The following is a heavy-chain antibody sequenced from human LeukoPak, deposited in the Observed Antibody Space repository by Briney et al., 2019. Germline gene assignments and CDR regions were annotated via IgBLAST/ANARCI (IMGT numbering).Heavy chain of an antibody. Sequence: ASVKVSCKASGYTFTRYAISWVRQAPGQGLEWMGWINTNTGNPTYAQGFTGRFVFSLDTSVSTAYLQISSLKAEDTAVYYCARQGPGYCSSTSCYGVDSWGQGTLVTVSS. J-gene: IGHJ4*02. CDR3: ARQGPGYCSSTSCYGVDS. V-gene: IGHV7-4-1*02. CDR1: GYTFTRYA. D-gene: IGHD2-2*01. CDR2: INTNTGNP.